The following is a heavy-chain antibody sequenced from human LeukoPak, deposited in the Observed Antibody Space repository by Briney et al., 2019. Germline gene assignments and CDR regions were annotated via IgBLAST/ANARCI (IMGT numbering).Heavy chain of an antibody. CDR1: GFTFDDYA. D-gene: IGHD1-26*01. Sequence: GGSLRLSCAASGFTFDDYAMHWARQAPGRGLEWVSGISWNSGSIGYADSVKGRFTTSRDNAKNSLYLQMNSLRAEDTALYYCAKDSPYGGSYLWFDPWGQGTLVTVSS. V-gene: IGHV3-9*01. J-gene: IGHJ5*02. CDR3: AKDSPYGGSYLWFDP. CDR2: ISWNSGSI.